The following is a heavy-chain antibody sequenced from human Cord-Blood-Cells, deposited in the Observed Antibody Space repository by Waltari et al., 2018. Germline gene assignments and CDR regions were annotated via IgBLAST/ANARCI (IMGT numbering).Heavy chain of an antibody. CDR1: GYSISSGYY. Sequence: QVQLQESGPGLVKPSETLSLTCAVSGYSISSGYYWGWIQQPPGKGLEWIGSIYHSGSTTYNPSLKSRVTISVDTSKNQFSLKLSSVTAADTAVYYCARYYYDSSGFDYWGQGTLVTVSS. J-gene: IGHJ4*02. V-gene: IGHV4-38-2*01. CDR2: IYHSGST. CDR3: ARYYYDSSGFDY. D-gene: IGHD3-22*01.